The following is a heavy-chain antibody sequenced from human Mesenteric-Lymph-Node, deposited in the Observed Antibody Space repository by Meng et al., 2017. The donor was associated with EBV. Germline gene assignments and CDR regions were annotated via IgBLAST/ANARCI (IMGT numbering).Heavy chain of an antibody. J-gene: IGHJ4*02. Sequence: EVQLVESGGGLVKPGGSLRLSCADSGFTFSAYNMNWVRQAPGKGLEWVSSISSSGNYIYYADSVKGRFTISRDNAKNSLYLQMNSLRAEDTAVYYCAKANYYSPSGYSGSPGHFDYWGQGTLVTVSS. V-gene: IGHV3-21*01. CDR1: GFTFSAYN. CDR3: AKANYYSPSGYSGSPGHFDY. D-gene: IGHD3-22*01. CDR2: ISSSGNYI.